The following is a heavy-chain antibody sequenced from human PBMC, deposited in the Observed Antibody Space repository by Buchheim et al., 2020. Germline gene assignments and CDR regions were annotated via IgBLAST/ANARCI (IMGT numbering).Heavy chain of an antibody. CDR3: ARVRSYEPWYYFDY. CDR2: VSGGGDST. D-gene: IGHD1-26*01. Sequence: EVQLLESGGSLVQPGGSLRLSCEVSGFTLRSYAMSWVRQAPGKGLEWVSGVSGGGDSTYYADPVKGRFTISRDNSKNTLYLHMNSLRAEDTAIYYCARVRSYEPWYYFDYWGQGTL. V-gene: IGHV3-23*01. CDR1: GFTLRSYA. J-gene: IGHJ4*01.